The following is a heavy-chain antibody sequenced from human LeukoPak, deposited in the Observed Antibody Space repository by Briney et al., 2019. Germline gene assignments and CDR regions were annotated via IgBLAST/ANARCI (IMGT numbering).Heavy chain of an antibody. D-gene: IGHD1-26*01. CDR2: ISGSGDST. CDR3: AKVPLGSGSYYPYYYYMDV. CDR1: GFTYRTYW. Sequence: PGGSLRLSCVASGFTYRTYWMDWVRQAPGKGLEWVSSISGSGDSTYYADSVKGRFTISRDNSKNTLYLQMNSLRAEDTAIYYCAKVPLGSGSYYPYYYYMDVWGKGTTVTVSS. J-gene: IGHJ6*03. V-gene: IGHV3-23*01.